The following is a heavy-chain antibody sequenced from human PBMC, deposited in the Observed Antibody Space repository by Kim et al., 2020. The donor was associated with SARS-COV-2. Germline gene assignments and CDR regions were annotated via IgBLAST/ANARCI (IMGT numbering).Heavy chain of an antibody. Sequence: ASVKVSCKASGYTFTSYYIHWVRQAPGQGLEWMGIINPSGGSTSYAQKFQGRVTMTRDTSTSTVYMELSSLRSEDTAVYYCARDPGYSSGWYFSSYYYGMDVWGQGTTVTVSS. CDR3: ARDPGYSSGWYFSSYYYGMDV. D-gene: IGHD6-19*01. V-gene: IGHV1-46*01. J-gene: IGHJ6*02. CDR1: GYTFTSYY. CDR2: INPSGGST.